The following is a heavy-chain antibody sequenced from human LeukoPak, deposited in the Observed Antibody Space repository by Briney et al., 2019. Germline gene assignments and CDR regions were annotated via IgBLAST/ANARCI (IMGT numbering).Heavy chain of an antibody. V-gene: IGHV4-59*01. CDR3: ARSYYYDSSGYYFPFYYYYYGMDV. J-gene: IGHJ6*02. CDR2: IYYSGST. D-gene: IGHD3-22*01. Sequence: SETLSLTCTVSGGSISSYYRSWIRQPPGKGLEWIGYIYYSGSTNYNPSLKSRVTISVDTSKNQFSLKLSSVTAADTAVYYCARSYYYDSSGYYFPFYYYYYGMDVWGQGTTVTVSS. CDR1: GGSISSYY.